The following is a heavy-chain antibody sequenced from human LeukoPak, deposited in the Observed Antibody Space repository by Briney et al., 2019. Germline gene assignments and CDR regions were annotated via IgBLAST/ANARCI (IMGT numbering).Heavy chain of an antibody. CDR1: GFTFSSYW. CDR2: INSDGSST. Sequence: AGGSLRLSCAASGFTFSSYWMHWVRQPPGKGLVWVSRINSDGSSTTYADSVKGRFTISRDNAKNTLYLQMNSLRAEDTAVYYCAGGYSYGFFDYWGQGTLATVSS. D-gene: IGHD5-18*01. J-gene: IGHJ4*02. V-gene: IGHV3-74*01. CDR3: AGGYSYGFFDY.